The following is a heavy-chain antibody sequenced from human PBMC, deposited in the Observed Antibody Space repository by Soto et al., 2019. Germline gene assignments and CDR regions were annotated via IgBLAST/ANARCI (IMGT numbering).Heavy chain of an antibody. CDR2: IYYSGST. D-gene: IGHD3-10*01. V-gene: IGHV4-59*08. J-gene: IGHJ5*02. CDR3: AKTTRRILRGVIMSWFDP. Sequence: SETLSLTCTVSGGSISSYYWSWIRQPPGKGLEWIGYIYYSGSTNYNPSLKSRVTISVDTSKNQFSLKLSSVTAADTAVYYCAKTTRRILRGVIMSWFDPWGQGTLVTVSS. CDR1: GGSISSYY.